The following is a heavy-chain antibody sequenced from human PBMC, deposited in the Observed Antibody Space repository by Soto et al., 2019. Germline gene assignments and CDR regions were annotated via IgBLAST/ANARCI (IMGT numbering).Heavy chain of an antibody. Sequence: EVQLVESWGDLVQPGGSLRLSCAASGFTFSNYWMSWVRHAPGKGLEWVANIRQDGSEKYYVDSVKGRFTISRDNAKNSLYLQMNSLRAEDTAVYHCARELYDFWSGYGGWFDLWGQGTLVTVSS. CDR2: IRQDGSEK. CDR1: GFTFSNYW. CDR3: ARELYDFWSGYGGWFDL. J-gene: IGHJ5*02. V-gene: IGHV3-7*01. D-gene: IGHD3-3*01.